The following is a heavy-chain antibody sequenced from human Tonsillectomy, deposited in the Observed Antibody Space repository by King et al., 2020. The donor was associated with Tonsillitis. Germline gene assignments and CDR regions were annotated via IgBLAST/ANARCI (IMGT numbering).Heavy chain of an antibody. CDR2: IYYRGST. CDR3: AGGPVRYYMDV. J-gene: IGHJ6*03. V-gene: IGHV4-59*02. Sequence: VQLQESGPGLVKPSETLSLTCTVSGGSVSSYYWSWIRQPPGKGLEWIGYIYYRGSTNYNPSLKNRVTISIDTSKNQFSLKLSSVTAADTAVYYCAGGPVRYYMDVWGKGTTVTVSS. CDR1: GGSVSSYY.